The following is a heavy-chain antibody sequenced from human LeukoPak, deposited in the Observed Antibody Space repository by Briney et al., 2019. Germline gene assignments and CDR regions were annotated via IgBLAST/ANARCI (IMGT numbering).Heavy chain of an antibody. CDR3: ARAIARYFDWSADNWFDP. D-gene: IGHD3-9*01. Sequence: ASVKVSCKASEYTFTGYYMHWVRQAPGQGLEWMGWINPNSGDTSYAQKFQGWVTMTRDTSISTACMELSRLRSDDTAVYYCARAIARYFDWSADNWFDPWGQGTLVTVSS. CDR1: EYTFTGYY. CDR2: INPNSGDT. V-gene: IGHV1-2*04. J-gene: IGHJ5*02.